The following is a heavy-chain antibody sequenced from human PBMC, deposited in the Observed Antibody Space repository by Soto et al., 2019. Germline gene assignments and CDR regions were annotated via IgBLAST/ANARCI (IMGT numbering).Heavy chain of an antibody. V-gene: IGHV3-23*01. J-gene: IGHJ4*02. D-gene: IGHD5-18*01. Sequence: EVQLLESGGGLVQPGGSLRLSCAASGFTFSSYAMSWVRQAPGKGLEWVSAISGSGGSTYYADSVKGRFTISRDNSKNTLYLQMNSLRAEDTAVYYCANRGYSYGSYFDYWGQGTLVTVAS. CDR1: GFTFSSYA. CDR3: ANRGYSYGSYFDY. CDR2: ISGSGGST.